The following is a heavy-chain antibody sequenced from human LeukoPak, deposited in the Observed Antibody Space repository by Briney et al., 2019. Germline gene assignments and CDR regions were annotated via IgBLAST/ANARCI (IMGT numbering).Heavy chain of an antibody. D-gene: IGHD3-10*02. V-gene: IGHV3-23*01. CDR3: AELGITMIGGV. Sequence: GGSLRLSCAASGFTFSSYAMSWVRQAPGKGLEWVSTITGSGGSTYYADSVKGRFTISRDNAKNSLYLQMNSLRAEDTAVYYCAELGITMIGGVWGKGTTVTISS. CDR1: GFTFSSYA. CDR2: ITGSGGST. J-gene: IGHJ6*04.